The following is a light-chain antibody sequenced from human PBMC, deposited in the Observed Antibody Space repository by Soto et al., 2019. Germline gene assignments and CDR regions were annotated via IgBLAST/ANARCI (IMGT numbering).Light chain of an antibody. CDR2: KAS. CDR3: QQSYSTTWT. J-gene: IGKJ1*01. Sequence: DIQMTQSPSTLSASLGDRVSITCRASQTIGRWLAWYQQKPGKAPKLLIYKASTLKSGVPSRFSGSGSETDFTLTISSLQPEDFATYSCQQSYSTTWTFGQGTKVDIK. V-gene: IGKV1-5*03. CDR1: QTIGRW.